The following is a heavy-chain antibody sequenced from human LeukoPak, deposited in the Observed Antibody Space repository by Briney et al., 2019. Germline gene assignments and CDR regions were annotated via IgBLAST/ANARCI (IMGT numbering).Heavy chain of an antibody. V-gene: IGHV4-61*02. D-gene: IGHD1-26*01. CDR3: ARGVVGATGGGY. Sequence: SSETLSLSCTVSGDSISSGSYYWSWLRQPAGKGLEWIGRIHTSGSTFYNPSLKSRVTRSMDTSKNQFSLDLTSVTAADTAVYYCARGVVGATGGGYWGQGMLVTVSS. CDR1: GDSISSGSYY. J-gene: IGHJ4*02. CDR2: IHTSGST.